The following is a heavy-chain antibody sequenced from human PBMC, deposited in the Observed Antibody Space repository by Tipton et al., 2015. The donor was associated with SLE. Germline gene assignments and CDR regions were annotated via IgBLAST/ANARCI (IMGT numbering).Heavy chain of an antibody. CDR1: GGSINDYY. CDR2: IYYSGST. CDR3: ARGTGWESAFDF. Sequence: GSLRLSCTVSGGSINDYYWNWIRQPPGKGLEFIGDIYYSGSTNYNPSLRSRVTISVDTSKNHFSLRLSSVTAADTAVYYCARGTGWESAFDFWGQGTLVTVSS. D-gene: IGHD6-19*01. J-gene: IGHJ4*02. V-gene: IGHV4-59*01.